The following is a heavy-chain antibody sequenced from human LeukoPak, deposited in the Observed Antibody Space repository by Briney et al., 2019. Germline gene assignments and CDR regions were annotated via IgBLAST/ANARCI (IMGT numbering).Heavy chain of an antibody. V-gene: IGHV1-2*02. CDR1: GYTFTGYY. CDR3: ARDPTTYYYDSSGYYSVGWFDP. D-gene: IGHD3-22*01. CDR2: INPNSGGT. Sequence: GASVKVSCKASGYTFTGYYMHWVRQAPGQGLEWMGWINPNSGGTNYAQKFQGRVTMTRDTSISTAYMELSRLRSDDTAVYYCARDPTTYYYDSSGYYSVGWFDPWDQGTLVTVSS. J-gene: IGHJ5*02.